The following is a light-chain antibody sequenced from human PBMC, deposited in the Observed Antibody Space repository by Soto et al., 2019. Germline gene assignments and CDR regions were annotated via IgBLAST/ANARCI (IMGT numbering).Light chain of an antibody. V-gene: IGKV3-20*01. Sequence: EIVLTQSPDTVSLSPGETATLSCRASQSVNSNYLAWYQQKPGQAPRLLIYGASSRATGIPDRFSGSGSGTDFSLTISRLEREDFAVFYCQQYDNSITFGQGTRLEIE. CDR1: QSVNSNY. CDR3: QQYDNSIT. CDR2: GAS. J-gene: IGKJ5*01.